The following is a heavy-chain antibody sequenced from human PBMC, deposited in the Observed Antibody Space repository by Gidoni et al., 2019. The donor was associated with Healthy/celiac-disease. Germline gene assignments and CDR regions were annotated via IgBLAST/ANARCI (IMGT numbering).Heavy chain of an antibody. J-gene: IGHJ4*02. V-gene: IGHV3-11*01. CDR2: ISSSGSTI. Sequence: QVQLVESGGGLVKPGWSLRLSCDASGFTFSDYYMSWIRQAPGKGLEWVSYISSSGSTIYYADYVKGRFTIYRDNAKNSLYLQMNSLRAEDTAVYYCAREPSSGWYYFDYWGQGTLVTVSS. D-gene: IGHD6-19*01. CDR1: GFTFSDYY. CDR3: AREPSSGWYYFDY.